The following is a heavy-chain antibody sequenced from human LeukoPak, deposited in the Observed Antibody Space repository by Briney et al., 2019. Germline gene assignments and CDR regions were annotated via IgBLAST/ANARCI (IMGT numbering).Heavy chain of an antibody. CDR2: IYHSGRT. J-gene: IGHJ1*01. V-gene: IGHV4-39*01. CDR3: ARRRYYDGSGYLE. Sequence: SETLSLTCSVSGDSVSRSDSYWDWIRQPPGKGLEWIGTIYHSGRTYYSPSLKRRVTMSVDPSNNQFSLNLRSVAAADTAVYYCARRRYYDGSGYLEWGQGTLLSVSS. D-gene: IGHD3-22*01. CDR1: GDSVSRSDSY.